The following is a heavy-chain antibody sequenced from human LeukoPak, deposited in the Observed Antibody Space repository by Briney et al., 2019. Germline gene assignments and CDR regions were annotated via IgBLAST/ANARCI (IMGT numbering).Heavy chain of an antibody. J-gene: IGHJ4*02. V-gene: IGHV3-23*01. CDR1: GFTFNTYV. Sequence: SGGSQRLSCAASGFTFNTYVMSWVRQAPGKGLEWVSAISGSGGGTYYVDSVKGRFTISRDNSKNTLYLQMNSLRAEDTAVYYCARDRRYNYGYGFDYWGQGTLVTVSS. CDR3: ARDRRYNYGYGFDY. D-gene: IGHD5-18*01. CDR2: ISGSGGGT.